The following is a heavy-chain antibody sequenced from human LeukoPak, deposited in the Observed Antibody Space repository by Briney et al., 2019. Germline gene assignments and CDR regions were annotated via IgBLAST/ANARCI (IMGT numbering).Heavy chain of an antibody. CDR2: ISFTSSTI. J-gene: IGHJ6*02. V-gene: IGHV3-48*04. CDR3: ARTSDYYYGMDV. CDR1: GFTFSNHN. Sequence: QPGGSLRLSCAASGFTFSNHNMNWVRQAPGKGLEWVSYISFTSSTIYYADSVKGRFTISRDNAKNSLYLQMNSLRAEDTAVYYCARTSDYYYGMDVWGQGTTVTVSS.